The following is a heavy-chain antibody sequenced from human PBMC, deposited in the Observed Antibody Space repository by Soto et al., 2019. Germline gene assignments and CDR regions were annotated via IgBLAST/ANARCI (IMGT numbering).Heavy chain of an antibody. CDR2: IYWDDDK. J-gene: IGHJ5*01. V-gene: IGHV2-5*02. CDR1: GFSLSTTGVR. Sequence: QITLKESGPTLVKPTQTLTLTCTFSGFSLSTTGVRVGWFRQPPGKALEWLALIYWDDDKRYSPSLRNRLTITKDTSKNQVFLTLTNMDSVDTATYYCVHRRSADIGTWGHGTLVTVSS. CDR3: VHRRSADIGT.